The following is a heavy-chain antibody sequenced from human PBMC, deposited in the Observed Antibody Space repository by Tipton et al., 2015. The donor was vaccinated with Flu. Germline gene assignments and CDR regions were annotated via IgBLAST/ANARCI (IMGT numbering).Heavy chain of an antibody. V-gene: IGHV3-48*01. CDR1: GFTFSSYS. D-gene: IGHD1-26*01. CDR3: AREGGWELLRGFDI. J-gene: IGHJ3*02. CDR2: ISSSSSTI. Sequence: SLRLSCAASGFTFSSYSMNWVRQAPGKGLEWVSYISSSSSTIYYADSVKGRFTISRDNAKNSLYLQMNSLRAEDTAVYYCAREGGWELLRGFDIWGQGTMVTVSS.